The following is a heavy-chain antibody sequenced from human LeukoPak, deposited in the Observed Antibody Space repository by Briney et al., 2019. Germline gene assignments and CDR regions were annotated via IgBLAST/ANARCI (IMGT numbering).Heavy chain of an antibody. Sequence: PGGSLRLSCAVSGFTFSSYPMSWVRQTPGKGLEWVSDIGSSGVNTYYADSVKGRFTISRDNSKNTLDLQMNSLRAEDTALYYCAKDIMIWGVNSFDYWGQGTLVTVSS. CDR3: AKDIMIWGVNSFDY. CDR1: GFTFSSYP. J-gene: IGHJ4*02. D-gene: IGHD3-10*01. V-gene: IGHV3-23*01. CDR2: IGSSGVNT.